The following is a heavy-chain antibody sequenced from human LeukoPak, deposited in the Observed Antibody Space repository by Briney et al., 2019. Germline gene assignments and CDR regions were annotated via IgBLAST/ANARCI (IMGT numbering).Heavy chain of an antibody. CDR3: TTAGGVPAAITDFDY. Sequence: GGSLRLSCAASGFTFSNAWMSWVRQAPGKGLEWVGRIKSKTDGGTTDYAAPVKGRFTISRDDSKNTLYLQMNSPKTEDTAVYYCTTAGGVPAAITDFDYWGQGTLVTVSS. CDR1: GFTFSNAW. CDR2: IKSKTDGGTT. J-gene: IGHJ4*02. V-gene: IGHV3-15*01. D-gene: IGHD2-2*01.